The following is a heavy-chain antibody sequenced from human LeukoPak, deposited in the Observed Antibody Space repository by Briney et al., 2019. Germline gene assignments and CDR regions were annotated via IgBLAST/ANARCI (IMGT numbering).Heavy chain of an antibody. CDR1: GYSFTSYW. V-gene: IGHV5-51*01. CDR3: ARTHDNSGEGFDD. Sequence: GESLQISCKGSGYSFTSYWIGWVRQMPGKGLEWMGIIYPGDSDTRYSPSFQGQVTISADKSSSTAYLQWSSLEASDTAMYYCARTHDNSGEGFDDWGQGTLVTVS. D-gene: IGHD3-22*01. J-gene: IGHJ4*02. CDR2: IYPGDSDT.